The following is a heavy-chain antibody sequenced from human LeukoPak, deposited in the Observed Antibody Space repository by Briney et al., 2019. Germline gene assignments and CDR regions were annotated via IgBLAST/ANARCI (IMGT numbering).Heavy chain of an antibody. D-gene: IGHD1-26*01. V-gene: IGHV3-49*04. CDR2: LRSKAYGGTT. Sequence: PGGSLRLSCTASGFTFVDYAMSWVRQAPGRGLAWVGFLRSKAYGGTTEYAPSVKGRFTISRDDSKSIAYLKMNSLKTEDTAVYYCTRDSGSYYFHWGQGTLVTVSS. CDR1: GFTFVDYA. CDR3: TRDSGSYYFH. J-gene: IGHJ4*02.